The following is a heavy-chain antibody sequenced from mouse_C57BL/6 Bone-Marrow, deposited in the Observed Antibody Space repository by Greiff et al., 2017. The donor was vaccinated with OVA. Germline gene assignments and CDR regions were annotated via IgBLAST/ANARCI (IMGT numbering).Heavy chain of an antibody. V-gene: IGHV14-4*01. Sequence: VQLQQSGAELVRPGASVKLSCTASGFNIKDDYMHWVKQRPEQGLEWIGWIDPENGDTEYASKFQGKATITADTSSNTAYLQLSSLTSEDTAVYYCTTSFPGRSAFDYWGQGTTLTVSA. J-gene: IGHJ2*01. CDR2: IDPENGDT. D-gene: IGHD1-1*01. CDR1: GFNIKDDY. CDR3: TTSFPGRSAFDY.